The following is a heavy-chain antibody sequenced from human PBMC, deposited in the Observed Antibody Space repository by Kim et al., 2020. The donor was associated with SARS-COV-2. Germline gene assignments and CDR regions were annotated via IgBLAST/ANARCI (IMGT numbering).Heavy chain of an antibody. J-gene: IGHJ2*01. CDR1: GGSFSGYY. D-gene: IGHD3-10*01. CDR2: INHSGST. V-gene: IGHV4-34*01. Sequence: SETLSLTCAVYGGSFSGYYWSWIRQPPGKGLEWIGEINHSGSTNYNPSLKSRVTISVDTSKNQFSLKLSSVTAADTAVYYCARVTQVTMVRRPSRYFDLWGRGTLVTVSS. CDR3: ARVTQVTMVRRPSRYFDL.